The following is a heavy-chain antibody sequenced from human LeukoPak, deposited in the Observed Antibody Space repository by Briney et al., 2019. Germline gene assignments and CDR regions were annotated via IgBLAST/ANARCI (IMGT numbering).Heavy chain of an antibody. CDR1: GFTFSSYA. J-gene: IGHJ6*03. V-gene: IGHV3-23*01. Sequence: GGSLRLSCAASGFTFSSYAMSWVRQAPGKGLEWVSAISGSGGSTYYADSVKGRFTISRDNSKNTLYLQMNSLRAEDTAVYYCAKVGMATIGFYYYYMDVWGKGTTVTVSS. CDR3: AKVGMATIGFYYYYMDV. D-gene: IGHD5-24*01. CDR2: ISGSGGST.